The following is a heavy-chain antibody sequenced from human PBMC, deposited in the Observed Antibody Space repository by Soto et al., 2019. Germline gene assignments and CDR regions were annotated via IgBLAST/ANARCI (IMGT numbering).Heavy chain of an antibody. CDR3: AKSLRGAYYYYGMDV. CDR2: ISGSGGST. V-gene: IGHV3-23*01. Sequence: GGSLRLSCAASGFTFSSYAMSWVRQAPGKGLEWVSAISGSGGSTYYADSVKGRFTISRDNSKNTLYLQMNSLRAKDTAVYYCAKSLRGAYYYYGMDVWGQGTTVTVSS. J-gene: IGHJ6*02. D-gene: IGHD4-17*01. CDR1: GFTFSSYA.